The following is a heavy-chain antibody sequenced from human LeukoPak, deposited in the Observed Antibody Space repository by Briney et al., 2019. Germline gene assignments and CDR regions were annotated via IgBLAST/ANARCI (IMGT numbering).Heavy chain of an antibody. D-gene: IGHD2-2*01. CDR3: ARVSSCCLDY. CDR1: GGSISSISYY. CDR2: VYYSGST. Sequence: SETLSLTCTVSGGSISSISYYWGWIRQPPGKGLEWIGTVYYSGSTYYNPSLKSRVTISVDTSKNQFSLKLSSVTAADTAVYYCARVSSCCLDYWGQGTLVTVSS. V-gene: IGHV4-39*07. J-gene: IGHJ4*02.